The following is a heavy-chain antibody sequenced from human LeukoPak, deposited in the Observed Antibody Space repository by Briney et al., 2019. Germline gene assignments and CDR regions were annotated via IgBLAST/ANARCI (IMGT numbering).Heavy chain of an antibody. CDR2: ITSSGSAI. CDR3: ATDIVAISGDY. V-gene: IGHV3-11*01. Sequence: GGSLSPSCAASGFTFSDYYMSWIRQAPGKGLEWVAYITSSGSAIYYADSVRGRFTISRDNARNSVFLQMDGLRAEDTAIYYCATDIVAISGDYWGQGTLVILSS. D-gene: IGHD5-12*01. J-gene: IGHJ4*02. CDR1: GFTFSDYY.